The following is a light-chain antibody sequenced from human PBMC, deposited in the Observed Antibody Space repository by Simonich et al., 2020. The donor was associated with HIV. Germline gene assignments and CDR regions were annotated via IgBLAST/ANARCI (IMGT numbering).Light chain of an antibody. J-gene: IGLJ3*02. V-gene: IGLV2-11*01. CDR1: SSDVGGYNY. CDR2: DVS. Sequence: QSALTQPRSVSGSPGQSVTISCTGTSSDVGGYNYVSWYQQHPGKAPKLMIYDVSKRPSGGSNRFSGSKAGNTASLTSSGLQAEDEADYYCSSYTSSSTLVFGGGTKLTVL. CDR3: SSYTSSSTLV.